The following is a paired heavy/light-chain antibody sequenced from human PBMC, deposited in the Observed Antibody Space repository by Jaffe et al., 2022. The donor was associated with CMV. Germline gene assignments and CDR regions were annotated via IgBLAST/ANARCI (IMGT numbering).Light chain of an antibody. CDR1: SSNIGTGYD. CDR3: QSFDISLSAWV. J-gene: IGLJ3*02. Sequence: QSVLTQPPSVSGAPGQRVTISCAGRSSNIGTGYDVQWYQQLPGTAPQLLIYRNNNRPSGVPDRFSGSKSGTSASLAITGLQAEDEGDYYCQSFDISLSAWVFGGGTKLTVL. CDR2: RNN. V-gene: IGLV1-40*01.
Heavy chain of an antibody. CDR1: GYTFIGYF. J-gene: IGHJ4*02. Sequence: QVQLVQSGAEVKEPGASVKVSCKASGYTFIGYFIHWVRQAPGQGHEWVGWINPDSGDTNYAQRFQGRLTMTRDTSISTAYMDLSRLTSDDTAIYYCLREKDGSGSLIADYWGQGTLVTVSS. CDR3: LREKDGSGSLIADY. D-gene: IGHD3-10*01. CDR2: INPDSGDT. V-gene: IGHV1-2*02.